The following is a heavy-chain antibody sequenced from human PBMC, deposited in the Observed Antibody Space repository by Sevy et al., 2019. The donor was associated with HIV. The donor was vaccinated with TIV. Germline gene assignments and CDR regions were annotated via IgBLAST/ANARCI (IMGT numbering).Heavy chain of an antibody. D-gene: IGHD6-6*01. CDR2: INSDGSST. CDR1: GFTFSSYW. J-gene: IGHJ6*02. Sequence: GGSLKISCAASGFTFSSYWMHWVRQAPGKGLVWVSRINSDGSSTSYADSVKGRFTISRDNAKNTLCLQMKIPRAEDTAVYYCARDFEAARPFYYYYGMDVWGQGTTVTVSS. V-gene: IGHV3-74*01. CDR3: ARDFEAARPFYYYYGMDV.